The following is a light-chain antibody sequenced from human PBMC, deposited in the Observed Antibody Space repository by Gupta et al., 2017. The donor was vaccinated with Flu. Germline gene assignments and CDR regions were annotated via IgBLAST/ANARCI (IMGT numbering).Light chain of an antibody. V-gene: IGKV1-39*01. J-gene: IGKJ1*01. Sequence: DIQLTQSPSSLSASVGDSVTISCRASQSIDISLNWYQQKLGEAPKLLICDASSLQDGVPSRFSGSGSGTVFTLTISSLQPEDFATYYCQQSYTKPTFGQGTKVEIK. CDR1: QSIDIS. CDR3: QQSYTKPT. CDR2: DAS.